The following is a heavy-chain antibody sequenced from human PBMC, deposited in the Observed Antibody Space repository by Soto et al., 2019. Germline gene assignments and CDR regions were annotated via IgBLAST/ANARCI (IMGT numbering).Heavy chain of an antibody. CDR3: ARGLGYCSSTSCRSFDY. J-gene: IGHJ4*02. D-gene: IGHD2-2*01. CDR1: GYTLTGYY. V-gene: IGHV1-2*02. Sequence: ASVKVSCKASGYTLTGYYMHWVRQAPGQGLEWMGWINPNSGGTNYAQKFQGRVTMTRDTSISTAYMELSRLRSDDTAVYYCARGLGYCSSTSCRSFDYWGQGTLVTVSS. CDR2: INPNSGGT.